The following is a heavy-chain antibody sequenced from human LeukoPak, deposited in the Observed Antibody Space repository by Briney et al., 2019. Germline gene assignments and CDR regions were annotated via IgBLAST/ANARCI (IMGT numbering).Heavy chain of an antibody. J-gene: IGHJ6*02. CDR1: GYTLTNYD. CDR3: VRVQSGSYARYGMDV. CDR2: MNPNSGHT. Sequence: ASVKVSCKASGYTLTNYDINWVRQATGQGLEWMGWMNPNSGHTGYTQKFQGRVTMTRDTPISTAYMELSSLRFEDTAVYYCVRVQSGSYARYGMDVWGQGTTVIVSS. V-gene: IGHV1-8*01. D-gene: IGHD1-26*01.